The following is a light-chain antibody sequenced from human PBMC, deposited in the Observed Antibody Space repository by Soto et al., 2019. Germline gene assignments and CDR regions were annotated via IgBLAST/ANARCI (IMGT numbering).Light chain of an antibody. Sequence: DIQMTQSPSLLPASVGDRVTITCRASQSVNVGLAWYQQKPGRAPNLLIYDSFTLENGVPSRFSGSGSGTEFTLTISSLQPADFATYYCQQYESYPWTFGPGTKVDIK. CDR1: QSVNVG. J-gene: IGKJ1*01. CDR2: DSF. CDR3: QQYESYPWT. V-gene: IGKV1-5*01.